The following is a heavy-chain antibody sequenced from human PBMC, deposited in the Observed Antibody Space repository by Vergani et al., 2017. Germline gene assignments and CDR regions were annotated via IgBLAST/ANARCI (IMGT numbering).Heavy chain of an antibody. D-gene: IGHD3-10*01. J-gene: IGHJ4*02. CDR3: ARSGKGFEF. Sequence: EVQLLQSEGAVVQPGGSLRLSCVASGFTFGSHAMSWVRQGHGQGLEWVSSIKNTGDSTHYADSVKGRFTISRDNSKNTLYLQMISLRVEDTAVYYCARSGKGFEFWGQGTLVTVSS. CDR1: GFTFGSHA. V-gene: IGHV3-23*01. CDR2: IKNTGDST.